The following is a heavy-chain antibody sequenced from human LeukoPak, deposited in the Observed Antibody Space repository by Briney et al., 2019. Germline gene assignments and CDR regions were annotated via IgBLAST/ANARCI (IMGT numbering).Heavy chain of an antibody. D-gene: IGHD2-2*01. CDR1: GYSFTSYW. CDR3: ARQSCSSTSCYVGGYYYYGMDV. V-gene: IGHV5-51*01. Sequence: GESLKISCKGSGYSFTSYWIGLVRQMPGKGLEWMGIIYPGDSDTRYSPSFQGQVTISADKSISTAYLQWSSLKASETAMYYCARQSCSSTSCYVGGYYYYGMDVWGKGTTVTVSS. CDR2: IYPGDSDT. J-gene: IGHJ6*04.